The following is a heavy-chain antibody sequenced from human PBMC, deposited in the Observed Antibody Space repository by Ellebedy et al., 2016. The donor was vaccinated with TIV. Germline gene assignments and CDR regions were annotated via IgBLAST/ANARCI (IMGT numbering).Heavy chain of an antibody. J-gene: IGHJ6*03. CDR1: GGSISSGGYY. D-gene: IGHD3-3*01. Sequence: SETLSLTXTVSGGSISSGGYYWSWIRQHPGKGLEWIGYIYYSGSTYYNPSLKSRVTMSVDTSKNQFSLKLSSVTAADTAVYYCARSSTYYDFWSGLYYYYYYMEVWGKGTTVTVSS. CDR2: IYYSGST. V-gene: IGHV4-31*03. CDR3: ARSSTYYDFWSGLYYYYYYMEV.